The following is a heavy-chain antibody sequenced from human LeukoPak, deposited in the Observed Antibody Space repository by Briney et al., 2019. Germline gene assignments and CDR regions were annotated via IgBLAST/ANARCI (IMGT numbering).Heavy chain of an antibody. D-gene: IGHD3-10*01. V-gene: IGHV4-39*01. CDR2: IYYSGST. CDR1: GGSISSSSYY. J-gene: IGHJ4*02. Sequence: PSETLSLTCTVSGGSISSSSYYWGWIRQPPGKGLEWIGSIYYSGSTYYNPSLKSRVTISVDTSKNQFSLKLSSETAADTAVYYCARRHYYGSGSYHYYFDNWGQGTPVTVSS. CDR3: ARRHYYGSGSYHYYFDN.